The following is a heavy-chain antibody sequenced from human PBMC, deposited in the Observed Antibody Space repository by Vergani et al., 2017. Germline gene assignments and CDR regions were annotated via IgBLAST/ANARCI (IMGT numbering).Heavy chain of an antibody. CDR1: GFTFSSYA. Sequence: EVQLLESGGGLVQPGGSLRLSRAASGFTFSSYAMSWVRQAPGKGLEWVSAISGSGGSTYYADSVKGRFTISRDNSKNTLDLQMNSLRAEDTAVYYCAKGHFDVWGSYRYPNWFDPWGQGTLVTVSS. V-gene: IGHV3-23*01. J-gene: IGHJ5*02. CDR3: AKGHFDVWGSYRYPNWFDP. CDR2: ISGSGGST. D-gene: IGHD3-16*02.